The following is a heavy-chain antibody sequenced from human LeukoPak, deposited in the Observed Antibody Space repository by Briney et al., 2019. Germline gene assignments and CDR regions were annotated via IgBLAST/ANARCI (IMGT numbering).Heavy chain of an antibody. CDR2: ISSLSNYI. CDR3: ARGGENSGFDY. CDR1: GFTFDDYA. Sequence: PGGSLRLSCAASGFTFDDYAMHWVRQAPGKGLEWVSSISSLSNYIYYADSVKGRFTISRDNAKNSLYLQMNSLRAEDTALYYCARGGENSGFDYWGQGTLVIVSS. J-gene: IGHJ4*02. V-gene: IGHV3-21*01. D-gene: IGHD6-19*01.